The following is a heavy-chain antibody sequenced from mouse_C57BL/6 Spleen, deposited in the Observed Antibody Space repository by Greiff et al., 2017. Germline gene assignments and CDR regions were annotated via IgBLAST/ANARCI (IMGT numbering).Heavy chain of an antibody. CDR3: ARHDSSGYGIAY. D-gene: IGHD3-2*02. J-gene: IGHJ3*01. Sequence: VKLVESGPGLVAPSQSLSITCTVSGFSFTSYGVHWVRQPPGKGLEWLVVIWSDGSTTYNSALKSRLSISKDNSKSQVFIKMNSLQTDDTAMYYGARHDSSGYGIAYWGQGTLVTVSA. CDR1: GFSFTSYG. CDR2: IWSDGST. V-gene: IGHV2-6-1*01.